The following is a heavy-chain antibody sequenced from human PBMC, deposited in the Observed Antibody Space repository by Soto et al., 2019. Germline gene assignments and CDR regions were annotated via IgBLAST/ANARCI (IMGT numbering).Heavy chain of an antibody. J-gene: IGHJ6*03. Sequence: EVQLVESGGGLVKPGGSLRLTCAASGFTFSNAWMSWVRQAPGKGLEWVGRIKSKTDGGTTDYAAPVKGRFTISRDDSKNTLYLQMNSLKTEDTAVYYCTTVWGGREYQLLYLENYYYMDVWGKGTTVTVSS. CDR1: GFTFSNAW. V-gene: IGHV3-15*01. CDR3: TTVWGGREYQLLYLENYYYMDV. CDR2: IKSKTDGGTT. D-gene: IGHD2-2*02.